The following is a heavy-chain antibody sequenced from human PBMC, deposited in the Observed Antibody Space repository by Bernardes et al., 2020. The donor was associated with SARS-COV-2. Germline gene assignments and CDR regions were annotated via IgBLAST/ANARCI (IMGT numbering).Heavy chain of an antibody. V-gene: IGHV4-39*01. CDR2: IYYSGST. Sequence: SETLSLTCTVSGGSISSSSYYWGWIRQPPGKGLEWIGSIYYSGSTYYNPSLKSRVTISVDTSKNQFSLKLTSVTAADTAVYYCARRSSYSSGWYFLGPSDHWFDPWGQGTLVTVSS. D-gene: IGHD6-19*01. CDR1: GGSISSSSYY. CDR3: ARRSSYSSGWYFLGPSDHWFDP. J-gene: IGHJ5*02.